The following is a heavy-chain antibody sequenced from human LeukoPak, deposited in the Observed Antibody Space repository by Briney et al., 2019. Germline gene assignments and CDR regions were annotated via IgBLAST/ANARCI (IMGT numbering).Heavy chain of an antibody. Sequence: AAVKVSCKASGYTFTCYYMHWVGQARGQGREWRGWINPNRGGTNYAQKFQGRGTMTRETSISTAYMELRRLRCEDTAVYYCARAGATVTPPFDYWGQGTLVTVSS. CDR3: ARAGATVTPPFDY. D-gene: IGHD4-11*01. V-gene: IGHV1-2*02. CDR2: INPNRGGT. J-gene: IGHJ4*02. CDR1: GYTFTCYY.